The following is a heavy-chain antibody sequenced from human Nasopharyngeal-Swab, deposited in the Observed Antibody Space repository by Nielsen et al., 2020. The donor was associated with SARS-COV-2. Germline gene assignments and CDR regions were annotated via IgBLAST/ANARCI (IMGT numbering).Heavy chain of an antibody. D-gene: IGHD6-19*01. J-gene: IGHJ4*02. CDR2: VYPDDSDT. CDR3: ATKTVPVPGTAEEYFDY. V-gene: IGHV5-51*01. Sequence: GESLKISCKASGYSLTSYWIGWVRQMPGKGLEWMGIVYPDDSDTRYSPSFQGQVTISADKSTNTAYLQWTSLKASDTAMYYCATKTVPVPGTAEEYFDYWGQGTLVTVSS. CDR1: GYSLTSYW.